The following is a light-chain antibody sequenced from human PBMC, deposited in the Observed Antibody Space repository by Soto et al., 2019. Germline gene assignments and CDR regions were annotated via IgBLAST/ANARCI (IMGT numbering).Light chain of an antibody. CDR2: AAS. V-gene: IGKV1-39*01. Sequence: DIQMTQSPSSLFASVGDRVTITCRASQSISSYLNWYQQKPGKAPKHLIYAASSLQSGVPSRFSGSGSGTDFTLTISSLQPEDFATYYCQQSYSTPAFGQGTNVEIK. CDR1: QSISSY. CDR3: QQSYSTPA. J-gene: IGKJ1*01.